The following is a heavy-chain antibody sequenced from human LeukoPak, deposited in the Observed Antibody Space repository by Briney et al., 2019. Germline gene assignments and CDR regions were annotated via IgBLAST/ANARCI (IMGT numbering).Heavy chain of an antibody. J-gene: IGHJ4*02. CDR3: ARPLYYDFWSGYDLDC. V-gene: IGHV3-7*01. D-gene: IGHD3-3*01. CDR2: IKQDGSEK. CDR1: GFTFSSYW. Sequence: GGSLRLSCAASGFTFSSYWMSWVRQAPGKGLEWVANIKQDGSEKYYVDSVKGRFTISRDNAKNSLYLQMNSLRAEDTAVYYCARPLYYDFWSGYDLDCWGQGTLVTVSS.